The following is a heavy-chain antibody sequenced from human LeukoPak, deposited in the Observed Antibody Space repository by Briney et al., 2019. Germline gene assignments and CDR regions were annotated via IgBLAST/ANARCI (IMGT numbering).Heavy chain of an antibody. J-gene: IGHJ4*02. CDR2: ISGSGGIT. D-gene: IGHD3-3*01. V-gene: IGHV3-23*01. CDR1: GFTFSSYA. Sequence: PGGSLRLSCAASGFTFSSYAMSWVRQAPGKGLEWVLSISGSGGITYSADSVKGRFTISRDNSKNTLFLQVNSLRAEDTAVYYCARRSTYFDSWGQGTLVTVSS. CDR3: ARRSTYFDS.